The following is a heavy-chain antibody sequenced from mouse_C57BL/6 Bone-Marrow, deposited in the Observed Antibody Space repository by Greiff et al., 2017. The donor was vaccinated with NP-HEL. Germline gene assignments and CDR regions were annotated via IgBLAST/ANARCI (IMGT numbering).Heavy chain of an antibody. Sequence: QVQLQQSGPELVKPGASVKLSCKASGYTFTSYDINWVKQRPGQGLEWIGWIYPRDGSTKYTEKFKGKATLTVDTSSSTAYMELHSLTSEDSAVYFCARTGRSYAMDYWGQGTSVTVSS. V-gene: IGHV1-85*01. CDR1: GYTFTSYD. CDR3: ARTGRSYAMDY. D-gene: IGHD4-1*01. J-gene: IGHJ4*01. CDR2: IYPRDGST.